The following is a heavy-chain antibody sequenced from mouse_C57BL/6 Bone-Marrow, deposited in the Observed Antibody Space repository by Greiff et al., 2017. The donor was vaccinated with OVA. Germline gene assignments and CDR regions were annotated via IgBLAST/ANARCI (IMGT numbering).Heavy chain of an antibody. D-gene: IGHD2-4*01. CDR1: GYTFTSYW. V-gene: IGHV1-69*01. CDR2: IDPSDSYT. Sequence: QVQLKQPGAELVMPGASVKLSCKASGYTFTSYWMHWVKQRPGQGLEWIGEIDPSDSYTNYNQKFKGKSTLTVDKSSSTAYMQLSSLSSEDSAVYYCARDYDYSFAYWGQGTLVTVSA. J-gene: IGHJ3*01. CDR3: ARDYDYSFAY.